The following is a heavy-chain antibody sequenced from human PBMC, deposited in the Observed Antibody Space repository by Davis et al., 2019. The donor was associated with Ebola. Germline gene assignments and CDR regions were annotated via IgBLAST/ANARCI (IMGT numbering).Heavy chain of an antibody. V-gene: IGHV3-30*18. CDR3: AKSATYSGYDGYYYYGMDV. J-gene: IGHJ6*02. D-gene: IGHD5-12*01. CDR2: ISYDGSNK. Sequence: GESLKISCAASGFTFSNSDMNWVHQAPGKGLEWVAVISYDGSNKYYADSVKGRFTISRDNSKNTLYLQMNSLRAEDTAVYYRAKSATYSGYDGYYYYGMDVWGQGTTVTVSS. CDR1: GFTFSNSD.